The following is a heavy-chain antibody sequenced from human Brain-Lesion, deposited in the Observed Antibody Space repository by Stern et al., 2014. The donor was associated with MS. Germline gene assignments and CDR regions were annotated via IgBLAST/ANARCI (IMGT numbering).Heavy chain of an antibody. CDR3: ARDWSGTSIHLAPAYGGHIRFDP. Sequence: QLQLQESGPGLVKPSQTLSLTCTVSGDSITSGGYYWSWIRQHPGRGLEWIGYIYYSGAPFYNPSLKSRVTISLDTSQNQFSLRLSSVTAADTAIYYCARDWSGTSIHLAPAYGGHIRFDPWGQGILVTVSS. CDR1: GDSITSGGYY. J-gene: IGHJ5*02. D-gene: IGHD5-18*01. CDR2: IYYSGAP. V-gene: IGHV4-31*03.